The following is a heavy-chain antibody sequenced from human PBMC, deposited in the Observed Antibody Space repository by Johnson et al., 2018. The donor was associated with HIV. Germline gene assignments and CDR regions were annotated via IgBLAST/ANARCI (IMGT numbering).Heavy chain of an antibody. CDR2: ISYDGSNK. CDR3: ARDLPAIAARPGGAFDI. J-gene: IGHJ3*02. D-gene: IGHD6-6*01. V-gene: IGHV3-30-3*01. CDR1: GFTFSSYA. Sequence: QVKLVESGGGVVQPGRSLRLSCAASGFTFSSYAMHWVRQAPGKGLEWVAVISYDGSNKYYADSVKGRFTISRDNSKNTLYLQMNSLRAEDTAVYYCARDLPAIAARPGGAFDIWGQGTMVTVSS.